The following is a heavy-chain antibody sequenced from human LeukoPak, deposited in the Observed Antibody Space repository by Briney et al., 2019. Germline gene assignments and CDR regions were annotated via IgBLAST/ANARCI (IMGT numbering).Heavy chain of an antibody. V-gene: IGHV3-23*01. CDR3: AKGNEYCSGTSCPRSAYYYYYGMDV. CDR2: ISCSGCST. CDR1: GFTFNSHA. J-gene: IGHJ6*02. D-gene: IGHD2-2*01. Sequence: GGSLRLSCATSGFTFNSHAMSWVRQAPGKGLEGVSAISCSGCSTYYADFVKGGFTISRDNSKNTLYPQMNSLRAEDTAVYDCAKGNEYCSGTSCPRSAYYYYYGMDVWGQGTTVTVSS.